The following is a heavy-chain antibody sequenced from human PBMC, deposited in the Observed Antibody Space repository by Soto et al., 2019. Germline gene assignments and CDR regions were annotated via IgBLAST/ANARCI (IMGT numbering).Heavy chain of an antibody. V-gene: IGHV4-39*01. J-gene: IGHJ5*02. CDR1: GGSISSSSYY. Sequence: SETLSLTCTVSGGSISSSSYYWGWIRQPPGKGLEWIGSIYYSGSTYYNPSLKSRVTISVDTPKNQFSLKLSSVTAADTAVYYCARPRPYGGNGFDPWGQGTLVTVSS. CDR2: IYYSGST. D-gene: IGHD4-17*01. CDR3: ARPRPYGGNGFDP.